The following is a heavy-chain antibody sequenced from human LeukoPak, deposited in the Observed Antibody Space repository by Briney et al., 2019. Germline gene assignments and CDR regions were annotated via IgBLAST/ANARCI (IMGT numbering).Heavy chain of an antibody. Sequence: SETLSLTCTVSGGSISSGGYYWSWIRQHPGKGLEWIGYIYYSGSTYYNPSLKSRVTISVDTSKNQFSLKLSSVTAADTAVYYCARGATVTTPFDYWGQGTLVTVSS. D-gene: IGHD4-17*01. V-gene: IGHV4-31*03. CDR3: ARGATVTTPFDY. CDR1: GGSISSGGYY. J-gene: IGHJ4*02. CDR2: IYYSGST.